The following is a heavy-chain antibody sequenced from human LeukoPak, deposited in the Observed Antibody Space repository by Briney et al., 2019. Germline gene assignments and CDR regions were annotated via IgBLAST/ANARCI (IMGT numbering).Heavy chain of an antibody. Sequence: GGSLRLSCAASGFAFSSFAMGWVRQSPGKGLEWLSTINGGGNTTFYADSVKGRFTISRDNSKNTLYLHMDGLRPDDTAIYYCTKELHVAVAVADYYYFYMDVWGGGTAVSVSS. J-gene: IGHJ6*03. CDR3: TKELHVAVAVADYYYFYMDV. CDR2: INGGGNTT. V-gene: IGHV3-23*01. CDR1: GFAFSSFA. D-gene: IGHD6-19*01.